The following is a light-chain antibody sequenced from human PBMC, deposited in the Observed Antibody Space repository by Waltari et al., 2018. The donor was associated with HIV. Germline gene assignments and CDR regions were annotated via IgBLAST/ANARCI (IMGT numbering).Light chain of an antibody. CDR1: SSDVGAYNL. J-gene: IGLJ3*02. CDR3: CSYVSEIVPCV. V-gene: IGLV2-23*02. CDR2: DVS. Sequence: QTALTQPASVSGSPGQSITISCTGTSSDVGAYNLVSWYQQHPGQAPSLIIYDVSERPAGVSNRFTGSKSGNTASLTISGLQAEDEADYYCCSYVSEIVPCVFGGGTKLTVL.